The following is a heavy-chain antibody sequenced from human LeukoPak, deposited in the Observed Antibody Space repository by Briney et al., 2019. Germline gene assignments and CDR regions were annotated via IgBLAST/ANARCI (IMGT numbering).Heavy chain of an antibody. CDR3: ARLGDYGDNS. V-gene: IGHV4-34*01. CDR2: INHSGSA. J-gene: IGHJ4*02. Sequence: SETLSLTCAVYGGSFSGYYWSWIRQPPGKGLEWIGEINHSGSANYNPSLKSRVTISVDTSKNQFSLKLSSVTAADTAVYYCARLGDYGDNSWGQGTLVTVSS. CDR1: GGSFSGYY. D-gene: IGHD4-17*01.